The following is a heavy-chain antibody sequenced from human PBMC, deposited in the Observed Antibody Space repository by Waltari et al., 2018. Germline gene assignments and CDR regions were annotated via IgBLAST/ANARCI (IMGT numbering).Heavy chain of an antibody. V-gene: IGHV4-34*01. Sequence: QVQLQQWGAGLLKPSATLSLTCAVYGGSFSGYYWSWIRQPPGKGLAWIGEINHRRSTNCNPSLKSRVTISVDTSKNQFSLKLSSVTAADTAVYYCARAYVLRFLESFDPWGQGTLVTVSS. CDR1: GGSFSGYY. CDR2: INHRRST. D-gene: IGHD3-3*01. J-gene: IGHJ5*02. CDR3: ARAYVLRFLESFDP.